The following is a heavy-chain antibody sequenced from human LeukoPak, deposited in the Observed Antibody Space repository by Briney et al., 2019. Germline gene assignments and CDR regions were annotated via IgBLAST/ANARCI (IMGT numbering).Heavy chain of an antibody. CDR2: ISAYNGNT. V-gene: IGHV1-18*01. J-gene: IGHJ4*02. Sequence: GASVKVSCKASGYTFTSYGISWVRQAPGQGLEWMGWISAYNGNTNYAQKLQGRVTMTTDTPTGTAYMELRSLRSDDTAVYYCARDAGWGGSYWPRDYWGQGTLVTVSS. D-gene: IGHD1-26*01. CDR1: GYTFTSYG. CDR3: ARDAGWGGSYWPRDY.